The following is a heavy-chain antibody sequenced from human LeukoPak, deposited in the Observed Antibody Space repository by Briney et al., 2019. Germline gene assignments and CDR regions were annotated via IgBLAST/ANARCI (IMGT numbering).Heavy chain of an antibody. D-gene: IGHD3-22*01. Sequence: ASVKVSCKASGYTFTGYYMHWVRQAPGQGLEWMGWINPNSGGTNYAQKFQGRVTMTRDTSISTAYMELSRLGSDDTAVYYCASEVERGSGYYPHLFDYWGQGTLVTVSS. J-gene: IGHJ4*02. V-gene: IGHV1-2*02. CDR3: ASEVERGSGYYPHLFDY. CDR1: GYTFTGYY. CDR2: INPNSGGT.